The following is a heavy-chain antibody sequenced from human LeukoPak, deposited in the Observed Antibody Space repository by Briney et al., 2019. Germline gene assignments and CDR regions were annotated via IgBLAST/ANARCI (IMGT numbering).Heavy chain of an antibody. J-gene: IGHJ4*02. CDR2: ISGSGGST. V-gene: IGHV3-23*01. D-gene: IGHD6-13*01. Sequence: SGGSLRLSCAASGFTFSSYAMSWVRQAPGKGLEWVSAISGSGGSTYYADSVKGRFTISRDNSKNTLYLQMNSLRAEDTAVYCCAKAKIAAAGLFDYWGQGTLVTVSS. CDR3: AKAKIAAAGLFDY. CDR1: GFTFSSYA.